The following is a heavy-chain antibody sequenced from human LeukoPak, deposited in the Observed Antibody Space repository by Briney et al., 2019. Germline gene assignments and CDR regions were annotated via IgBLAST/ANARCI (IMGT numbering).Heavy chain of an antibody. V-gene: IGHV3-23*01. CDR2: ISGSGGST. D-gene: IGHD2-21*02. J-gene: IGHJ4*02. Sequence: GGSLRLSCAASGFTFSSYAMSWVRQAPGKGLEWVSAISGSGGSTYYADSVKGRFTITRDNSKNTLYLQMNSLRAEDTAVYYCAKVPFVGVTRLYYVDYWGQGTLVTVSS. CDR1: GFTFSSYA. CDR3: AKVPFVGVTRLYYVDY.